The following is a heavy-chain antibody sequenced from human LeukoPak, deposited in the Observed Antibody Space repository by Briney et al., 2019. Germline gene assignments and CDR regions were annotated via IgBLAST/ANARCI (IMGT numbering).Heavy chain of an antibody. D-gene: IGHD3-3*01. CDR2: IYPGDSDT. Sequence: GESLKISCKCSGCSFTSYWIGLVRQMPGKGLEWMGIIYPGDSDTRYSPSFQGQVTISADKSISTAYLQWSSLKASDTAMYYCARLYSFGVVIKGYYYYMDVWGKGTTVTVSS. J-gene: IGHJ6*03. CDR1: GCSFTSYW. CDR3: ARLYSFGVVIKGYYYYMDV. V-gene: IGHV5-51*01.